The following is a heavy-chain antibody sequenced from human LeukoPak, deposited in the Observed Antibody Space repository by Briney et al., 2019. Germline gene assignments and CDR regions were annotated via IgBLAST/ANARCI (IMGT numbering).Heavy chain of an antibody. Sequence: GGSLRLSCAPSGLTFTRYAMSWIRQAPGERLRWVSAIGADGGSTYYADSVKGRFTISRDNSKNTLYLQMNSLRAEDTAVYYCAKDGVVRGLGPYYFDSWGQGSLVTVSS. D-gene: IGHD3-10*01. CDR2: IGADGGST. J-gene: IGHJ4*02. V-gene: IGHV3-23*01. CDR3: AKDGVVRGLGPYYFDS. CDR1: GLTFTRYA.